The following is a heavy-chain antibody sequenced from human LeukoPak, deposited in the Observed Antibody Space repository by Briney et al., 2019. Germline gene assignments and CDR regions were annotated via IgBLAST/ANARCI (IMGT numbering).Heavy chain of an antibody. D-gene: IGHD3-10*01. Sequence: ASAKVSCKASGYTFTGYYMHWVRQAPGQGLEWMGWINPNSGGTNYAQKFQGRVTMTRDTSISTAYMELSRLRSDDTAVYYCAREPTMVRGQGYGMDVWGQGTTVTVSS. J-gene: IGHJ6*02. V-gene: IGHV1-2*02. CDR2: INPNSGGT. CDR1: GYTFTGYY. CDR3: AREPTMVRGQGYGMDV.